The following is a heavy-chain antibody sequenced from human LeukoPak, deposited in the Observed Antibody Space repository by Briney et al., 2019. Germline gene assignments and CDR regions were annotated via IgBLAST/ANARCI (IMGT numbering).Heavy chain of an antibody. D-gene: IGHD2-2*01. CDR2: ISAYNGNT. J-gene: IGHJ4*02. Sequence: GASVKVSCKASGYTFTSYGISWVRQAPGQGLEWMGWISAYNGNTNYTQKLQGRVTMTTDTSTSTAYMELRSLRSDDTAVYYCARDLARVIPAATTFDYWGRGTLVTVSS. CDR1: GYTFTSYG. V-gene: IGHV1-18*01. CDR3: ARDLARVIPAATTFDY.